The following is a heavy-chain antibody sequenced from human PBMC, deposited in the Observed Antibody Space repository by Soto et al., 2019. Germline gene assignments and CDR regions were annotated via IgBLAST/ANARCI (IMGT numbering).Heavy chain of an antibody. V-gene: IGHV2-5*02. D-gene: IGHD4-17*01. J-gene: IGHJ4*02. Sequence: QITLKESGPTLVKPTQTLTLTCTFSGFSLSTSGVGVGWIRQPPGKALEWLALIYWDDDKRYSPSLKSRLTITKDTSKNQVVLTMTHMDPVDTATYYCAHTSDDYGDYEYYFDYWGQGTLVTVSS. CDR2: IYWDDDK. CDR3: AHTSDDYGDYEYYFDY. CDR1: GFSLSTSGVG.